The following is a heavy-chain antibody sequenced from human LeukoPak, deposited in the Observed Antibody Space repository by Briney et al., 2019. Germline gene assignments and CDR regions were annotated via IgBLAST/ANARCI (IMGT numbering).Heavy chain of an antibody. Sequence: ASVKASCKASGYTFTGYYMHWVRQAPGQGLEWMGWINPNSGGTNYAQKFQGRVTMTRDTSISTAYMELSRLRSDDTAVYYCASQYYDFWSGYRLFDYWGQGTLVTVSS. D-gene: IGHD3-3*01. CDR3: ASQYYDFWSGYRLFDY. V-gene: IGHV1-2*02. CDR1: GYTFTGYY. CDR2: INPNSGGT. J-gene: IGHJ4*02.